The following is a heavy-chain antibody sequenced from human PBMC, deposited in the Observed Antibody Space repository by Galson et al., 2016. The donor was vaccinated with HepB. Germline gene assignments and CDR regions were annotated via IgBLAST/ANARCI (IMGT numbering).Heavy chain of an antibody. J-gene: IGHJ6*02. Sequence: ETLSLTCAVYGGSFSGYNWSWIRQPPGKGLEWIGEIHHSGSTIYNPPLKSRVTISVDTSKNQLSLSLRSVTAADTAMYYCARPRSGPVGGNYYMDVWGQGTTVTISS. CDR1: GGSFSGYN. V-gene: IGHV4-34*01. CDR3: ARPRSGPVGGNYYMDV. D-gene: IGHD6-19*01. CDR2: IHHSGST.